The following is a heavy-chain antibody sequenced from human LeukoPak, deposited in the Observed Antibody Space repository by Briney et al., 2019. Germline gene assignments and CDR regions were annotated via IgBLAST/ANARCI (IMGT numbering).Heavy chain of an antibody. CDR3: AKDWDSTGWYYYGMDV. J-gene: IGHJ6*02. V-gene: IGHV3-9*01. CDR1: GFRFDEYV. Sequence: PGGSLRLSCAASGFRFDEYVMHWVRQAPGKGLEWVSSITWDAGGIGYAASVKGRFIISRDNAKNSLYLQMNSLRAEDTALYYCAKDWDSTGWYYYGMDVWGHGTTVTVSS. CDR2: ITWDAGGI. D-gene: IGHD6-19*01.